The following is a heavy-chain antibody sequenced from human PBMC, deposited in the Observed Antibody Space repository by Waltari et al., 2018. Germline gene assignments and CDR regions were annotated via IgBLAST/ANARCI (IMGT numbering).Heavy chain of an antibody. J-gene: IGHJ2*01. CDR2: IIPSFGTA. CDR3: ARGDIVLMVYASTSWYFDL. CDR1: GGTFSSYA. D-gene: IGHD2-8*01. Sequence: QVQLVQSGAEVKKPGSSVKVSCKASGGTFSSYAISWVRQAPGQGLEWMGGIIPSFGTANYAQKCQGRVTITADESTSTAYMELSSLRSEDTAVYYCARGDIVLMVYASTSWYFDLWGRGTLVTVSS. V-gene: IGHV1-69*01.